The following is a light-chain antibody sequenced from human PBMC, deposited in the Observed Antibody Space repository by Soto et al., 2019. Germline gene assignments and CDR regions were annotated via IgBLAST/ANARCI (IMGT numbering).Light chain of an antibody. V-gene: IGLV3-21*01. CDR3: QVWEATGDQVV. CDR1: NVGSRS. CDR2: YDS. J-gene: IGLJ2*01. Sequence: SYELTQPPSVSVAPGETARISCGGNNVGSRSVHWHQQKPGQAPFLVIYYDSDRPSGIPERFSGSNSGNTATLIISRVEAGDEADYYCQVWEATGDQVVFGGGTKLTVL.